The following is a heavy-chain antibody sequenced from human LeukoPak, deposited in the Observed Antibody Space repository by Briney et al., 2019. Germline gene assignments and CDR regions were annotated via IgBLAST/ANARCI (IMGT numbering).Heavy chain of an antibody. CDR2: INYSGDT. D-gene: IGHD1-20*01. V-gene: IGHV4-39*07. CDR3: VRLLAVTGNFDY. Sequence: SETLSLTCTVSGGSISSSSYYWGWIRQPPGKGLEWIETINYSGDTYYNPSLKSRVTISVDSSKNQFSLNLSSVTAADTAVYYCVRLLAVTGNFDYWGQGALVTVSS. CDR1: GGSISSSSYY. J-gene: IGHJ4*02.